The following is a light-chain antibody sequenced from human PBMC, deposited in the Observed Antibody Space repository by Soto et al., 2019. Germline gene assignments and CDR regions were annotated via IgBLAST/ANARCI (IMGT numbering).Light chain of an antibody. Sequence: AIQLTQSPSTLSASAGDRVTISCRASQGISSAFAWYQQKPGNAPTLLIYDASSLETGVPSRFSGSGSGTDFTLTISSLQPEDFAIYYCQQFNSYPLTFGEGTRLEIK. CDR1: QGISSA. J-gene: IGKJ5*01. CDR2: DAS. CDR3: QQFNSYPLT. V-gene: IGKV1-13*02.